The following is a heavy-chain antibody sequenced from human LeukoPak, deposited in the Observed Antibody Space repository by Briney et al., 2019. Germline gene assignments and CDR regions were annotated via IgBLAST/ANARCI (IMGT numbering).Heavy chain of an antibody. J-gene: IGHJ4*02. D-gene: IGHD3-10*01. CDR1: GYSFTSYW. V-gene: IGHV5-51*01. CDR2: IHPSDSDT. CDR3: ARRRYYGSGSYYDFDY. Sequence: GESLKISCKGSGYSFTSYWIGWVRRMPGKGLEWMGIIHPSDSDTRYSPSFQGQVIISADKSISTAYLQWSSLRASDTAMYYCARRRYYGSGSYYDFDYWGQGTLVTVSS.